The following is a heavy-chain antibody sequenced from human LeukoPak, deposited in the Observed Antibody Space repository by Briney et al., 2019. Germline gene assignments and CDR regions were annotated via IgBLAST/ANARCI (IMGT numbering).Heavy chain of an antibody. J-gene: IGHJ5*02. V-gene: IGHV1-46*01. CDR1: GYTFTNYY. CDR3: ASRVYCSGGSCYSGWFDP. Sequence: ASVKVSCKASGYTFTNYYIHWVRQAPGQGLEWMGIINPSGGGTSYAQKFQGRVTMTRDTSTSTAYMELSSLRSEDTAVYYCASRVYCSGGSCYSGWFDPWGQGTLVTISS. CDR2: INPSGGGT. D-gene: IGHD2-15*01.